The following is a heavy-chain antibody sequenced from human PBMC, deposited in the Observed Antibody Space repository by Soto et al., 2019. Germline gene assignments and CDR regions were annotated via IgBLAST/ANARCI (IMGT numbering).Heavy chain of an antibody. D-gene: IGHD2-21*02. Sequence: EVQLVESGGGLIHPGGSLRLSCAASGFNVNSDYMNWVRQTPGKGLEWVASIYSGETTYYADYVRGRFTISSDKSKNTLYFQLSSLRIEDTAVYYCTRDGRGLGRLSLFEYWGQGVLVTVSS. CDR2: IYSGETT. J-gene: IGHJ4*02. CDR1: GFNVNSDY. V-gene: IGHV3-53*01. CDR3: TRDGRGLGRLSLFEY.